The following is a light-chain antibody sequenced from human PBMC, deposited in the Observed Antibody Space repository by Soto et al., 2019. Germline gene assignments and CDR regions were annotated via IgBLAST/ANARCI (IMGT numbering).Light chain of an antibody. V-gene: IGKV3-20*01. CDR3: QQYGSSSWT. CDR1: QSVSSSY. CDR2: GAS. J-gene: IGKJ1*01. Sequence: DIVLTQSPGTLSLSPGERATLSCRASQSVSSSYLAWYQQKPGQAPRLLIYGASSRATGIPDRFSGSGSGTDFTLTISRLEPEDFAGYYCQQYGSSSWTFGQGTKVEIK.